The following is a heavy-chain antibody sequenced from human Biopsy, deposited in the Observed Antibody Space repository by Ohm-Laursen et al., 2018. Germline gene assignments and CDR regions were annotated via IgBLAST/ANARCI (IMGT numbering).Heavy chain of an antibody. CDR2: VIPISNTA. Sequence: SSVKVSCNASGGSFSDYGLGWVRQAPGRGLEWMGRVIPISNTANYAQNFQDRLTITADRSTNTAYMELNSLRSEDTAVYFCATLTEDYGASPDSWGQGTLAVVSS. V-gene: IGHV1-69*06. CDR1: GGSFSDYG. J-gene: IGHJ4*02. D-gene: IGHD4-17*01. CDR3: ATLTEDYGASPDS.